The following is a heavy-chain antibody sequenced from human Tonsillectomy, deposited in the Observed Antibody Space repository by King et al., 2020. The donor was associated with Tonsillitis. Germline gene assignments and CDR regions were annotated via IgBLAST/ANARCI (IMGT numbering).Heavy chain of an antibody. J-gene: IGHJ4*02. Sequence: VQLVESGAEVKKPGSSVKVSCKASGGTFSSYAISWVRQAPGQGLEWIGGIIPIFGTANYTQKFQGRVTITADESTSTAYMELNSLRSEDAAGYYWASEAGVAATTYWGQGTLVTVSS. CDR2: IIPIFGTA. CDR3: ASEAGVAATTY. CDR1: GGTFSSYA. V-gene: IGHV1-69*01. D-gene: IGHD6-13*01.